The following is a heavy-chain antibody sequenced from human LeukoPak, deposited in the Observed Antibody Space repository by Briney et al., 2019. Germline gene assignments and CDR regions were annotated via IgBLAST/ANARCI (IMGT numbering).Heavy chain of an antibody. J-gene: IGHJ6*02. D-gene: IGHD3-22*01. V-gene: IGHV1-69*04. CDR1: GGTFSSYA. CDR3: ARADYYDSSGHGLRGYYYGMDV. CDR2: IIPILGIA. Sequence: SVKVSCKASGGTFSSYAISWVRQAPGQGLEWMGRIIPILGIANYAQKFQGRVTITADKSTSTAYMELSSLRSEDTAVYYCARADYYDSSGHGLRGYYYGMDVWGQGTTVTVSS.